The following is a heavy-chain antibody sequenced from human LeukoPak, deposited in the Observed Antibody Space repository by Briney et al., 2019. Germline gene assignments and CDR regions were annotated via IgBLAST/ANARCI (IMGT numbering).Heavy chain of an antibody. V-gene: IGHV1-18*01. D-gene: IGHD3-22*01. CDR3: ASTYRGDSSGYYFDY. J-gene: IGHJ4*02. CDR2: ISAYNGNT. CDR1: GYTFTSYG. Sequence: ASVKVSCKASGYTFTSYGISWVRQAPGQGLEWMGWISAYNGNTNYAQKLQGRVTMTTDTSTSTAYMGLRSLRSDDTAVYYCASTYRGDSSGYYFDYWGQGTLVTVSS.